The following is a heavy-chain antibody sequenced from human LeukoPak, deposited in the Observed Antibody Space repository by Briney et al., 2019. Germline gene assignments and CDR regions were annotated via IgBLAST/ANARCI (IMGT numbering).Heavy chain of an antibody. CDR2: IYHSGST. V-gene: IGHV4-30-2*01. J-gene: IGHJ1*01. D-gene: IGHD3-22*01. CDR1: GGSISSGGYS. CDR3: ARGSGDSSGYYQDIEYFQH. Sequence: PSDTLSLTCTVSGGSISSGGYSWSWIRQPPGKGLEWIGYIYHSGSTYYNPSLKSRVTISVGRSKNQFSLKLSSVTAADTAVYYCARGSGDSSGYYQDIEYFQHWGQGTLVTVSS.